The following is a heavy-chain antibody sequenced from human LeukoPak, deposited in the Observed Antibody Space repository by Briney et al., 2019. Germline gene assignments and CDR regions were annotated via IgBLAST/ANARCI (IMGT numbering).Heavy chain of an antibody. CDR2: IYPGDPDT. CDR1: GYSFTSYW. Sequence: GESLQITCKGSGYSFTSYWIGCVRQTPGKGREWMGIIYPGDPDTRYSPCFQAPVTISADKSISTAYLQWSSLKASDTAMYYCARREAFGENFDYWGQGTLVTVSS. J-gene: IGHJ4*02. CDR3: ARREAFGENFDY. D-gene: IGHD3-10*01. V-gene: IGHV5-51*06.